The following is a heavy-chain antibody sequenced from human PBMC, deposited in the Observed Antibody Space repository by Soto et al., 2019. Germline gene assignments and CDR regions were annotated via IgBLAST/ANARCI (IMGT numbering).Heavy chain of an antibody. Sequence: EVQLLESGGNLVQLGGSLRLSCAASGFTFSSYVMGWVRQAPGKGLGWVSTISGSGASIYDADSVKGRFTISRDNSKNTVYLQMNSLRAEDTAVYYCAKDGLGSCTGGTCYGSDYWGQGTLVTVSS. CDR1: GFTFSSYV. D-gene: IGHD2-15*01. CDR3: AKDGLGSCTGGTCYGSDY. V-gene: IGHV3-23*01. CDR2: ISGSGASI. J-gene: IGHJ4*02.